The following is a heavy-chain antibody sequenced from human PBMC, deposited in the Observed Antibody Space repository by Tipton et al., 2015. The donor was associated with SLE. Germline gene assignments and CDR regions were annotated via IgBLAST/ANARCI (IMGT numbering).Heavy chain of an antibody. J-gene: IGHJ3*02. Sequence: TLSLTCTVSGGSITTYYWSRIRQPPGKGLEWIGYIYSSGSTNYKPSLKSRVTISVDTPRNRFSLRLSSVTAADTAVYYCARGSGGSVAFDIWGQGTMVTVSS. D-gene: IGHD2-15*01. V-gene: IGHV4-59*01. CDR3: ARGSGGSVAFDI. CDR2: IYSSGST. CDR1: GGSITTYY.